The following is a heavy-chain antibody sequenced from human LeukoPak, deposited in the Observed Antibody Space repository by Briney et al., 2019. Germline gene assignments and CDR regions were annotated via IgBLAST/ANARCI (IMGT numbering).Heavy chain of an antibody. D-gene: IGHD5-12*01. V-gene: IGHV3-15*01. CDR2: IKSKTDGGTT. CDR1: GFTFINAW. Sequence: GGSLRLSCAASGFTFINAWMSWIRQAPGKGLEWVGRIKSKTDGGTTEYAAPVKGRFTISRDDSKNTLYLQMNSLRAEDTAVYYCARGPSGYHNTGAQGPLV. J-gene: IGHJ4*02. CDR3: ARGPSGYHNT.